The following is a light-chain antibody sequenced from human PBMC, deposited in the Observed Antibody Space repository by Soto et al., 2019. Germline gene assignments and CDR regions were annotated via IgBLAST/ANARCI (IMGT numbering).Light chain of an antibody. V-gene: IGLV2-8*01. CDR1: SSDIGAYNY. CDR3: SSAAGGYSWV. Sequence: QSALTQPPSASGSPGQSVTISCTGTSSDIGAYNYVSWYQQPPGKAPKLMIYEVTDRPSGVPDRFSGSKSGNTASLTVSGLQAEDEANYYCSSAAGGYSWVFGGGTKLTVL. CDR2: EVT. J-gene: IGLJ3*02.